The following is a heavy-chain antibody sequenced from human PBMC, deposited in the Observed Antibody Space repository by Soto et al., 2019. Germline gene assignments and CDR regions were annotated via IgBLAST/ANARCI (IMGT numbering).Heavy chain of an antibody. D-gene: IGHD3-10*01. Sequence: EVQLVQSGAEVKKPGESLKISCKGSGYSFTSYWIGWVRQMPGKGLEWMGIIYPGDSDTRYSPSFQGQVTISADKSISTAYLQWSSLKASDTAMYYCARRGKGGSGSYYSYANWYFDLWGRGTLVTVSS. CDR1: GYSFTSYW. V-gene: IGHV5-51*01. CDR2: IYPGDSDT. J-gene: IGHJ2*01. CDR3: ARRGKGGSGSYYSYANWYFDL.